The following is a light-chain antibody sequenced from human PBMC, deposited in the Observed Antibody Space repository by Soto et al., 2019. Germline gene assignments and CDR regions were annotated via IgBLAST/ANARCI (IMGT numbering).Light chain of an antibody. J-gene: IGKJ1*01. Sequence: MTQAPAALSASVGDRATITCRASQSVSSNLAWYQQKPGQAPRLFIYGASTRATDIPARFSGSGSGTEFTLTISSLQSEDFAEYHCQQYNNWPQTFGQGTKVDIK. CDR2: GAS. CDR1: QSVSSN. V-gene: IGKV3-15*01. CDR3: QQYNNWPQT.